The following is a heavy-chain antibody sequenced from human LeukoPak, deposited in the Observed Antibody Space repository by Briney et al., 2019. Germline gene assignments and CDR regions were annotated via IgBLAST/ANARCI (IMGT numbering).Heavy chain of an antibody. Sequence: PSETLSLTCAVYGGSFSGYYWSWIRQPPGKGLEWIGEINHSGSTNYNPSLKSRVTVSVDTSKNQFSLKLSSVTAADTAVYYCARDGDIVVAPAAIGYFDYWGQGTLVTVSS. J-gene: IGHJ4*02. V-gene: IGHV4-34*01. CDR1: GGSFSGYY. D-gene: IGHD2-2*02. CDR3: ARDGDIVVAPAAIGYFDY. CDR2: INHSGST.